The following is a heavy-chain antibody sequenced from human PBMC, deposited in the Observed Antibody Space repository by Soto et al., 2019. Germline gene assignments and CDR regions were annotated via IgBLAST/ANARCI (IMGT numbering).Heavy chain of an antibody. Sequence: QVQLQQWGAGLLKPSEDLSLSCIIYGGSFSDHYWTWIRQPPGKGLEWIGEIDHSGRTRYNPSLSSRVSISLNTFENQFSLKLRSVTAADTAVYYCAQYLNLGHYNFYFGMDVWGQGTTVTVSS. J-gene: IGHJ6*02. V-gene: IGHV4-34*01. CDR1: GGSFSDHY. CDR2: IDHSGRT. CDR3: AQYLNLGHYNFYFGMDV. D-gene: IGHD3-3*01.